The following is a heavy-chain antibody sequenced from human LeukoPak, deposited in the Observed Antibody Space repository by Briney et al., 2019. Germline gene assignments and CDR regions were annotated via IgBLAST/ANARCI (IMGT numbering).Heavy chain of an antibody. CDR1: GFTFSSYI. V-gene: IGHV3-30-3*01. J-gene: IGHJ4*02. CDR2: IPYDGSNK. CDR3: ARDPIDILTGYVDY. Sequence: GGSLRLFCAASGFTFSSYIMLWVRQAPGRAREGGAAIPYDGSNKYYADSVKGRFTISRDNSKNTLYLQMNSLRAEDTAVYYCARDPIDILTGYVDYWGQGTLVTVSS. D-gene: IGHD3-9*01.